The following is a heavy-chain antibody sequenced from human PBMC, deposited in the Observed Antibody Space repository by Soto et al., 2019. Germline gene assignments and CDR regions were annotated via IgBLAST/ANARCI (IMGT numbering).Heavy chain of an antibody. D-gene: IGHD3-10*01. CDR2: ISAYNGNT. CDR3: ARMPLAAALVPLLWYMDV. Sequence: QVQLVQSGAEVKKPGASVKVSCKASGYTFTSYGISWVRQAPGQGLERMGWISAYNGNTNYAQKLQGRVTMTTDTSTSTAYMELRSLRSDDTAVYFCARMPLAAALVPLLWYMDVWGKGTTVTVSS. CDR1: GYTFTSYG. V-gene: IGHV1-18*01. J-gene: IGHJ6*03.